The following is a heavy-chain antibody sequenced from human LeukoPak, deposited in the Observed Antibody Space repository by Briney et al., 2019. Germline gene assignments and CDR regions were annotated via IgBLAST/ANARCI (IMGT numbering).Heavy chain of an antibody. CDR1: GGTFSSYA. CDR2: IIPIFGTA. CDR3: AREGYCSSTSCYMFV. Sequence: ASVEVSCKASGGTFSSYAISWVRQAPGQGLEWMGGIIPIFGTANYAQKFQGRVTITADKSTSTAYMELSSLRSEDTAVYYCAREGYCSSTSCYMFVWGQGTLVTVSS. J-gene: IGHJ4*02. D-gene: IGHD2-2*02. V-gene: IGHV1-69*06.